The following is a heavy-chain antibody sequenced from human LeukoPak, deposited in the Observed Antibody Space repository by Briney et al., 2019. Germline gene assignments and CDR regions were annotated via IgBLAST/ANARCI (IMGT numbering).Heavy chain of an antibody. CDR3: ARGLYYYDSSGYLYY. CDR2: IYSGGST. J-gene: IGHJ4*02. Sequence: GGSLRLSCAASGFTVSSNYMSWVRQAPGKGLEWVSVIYSGGSTYYADSVKGRFTISRDNSKNTLYLQMHSLRVEDTAVYYCARGLYYYDSSGYLYYSGQGTLVTVSS. V-gene: IGHV3-53*01. CDR1: GFTVSSNY. D-gene: IGHD3-22*01.